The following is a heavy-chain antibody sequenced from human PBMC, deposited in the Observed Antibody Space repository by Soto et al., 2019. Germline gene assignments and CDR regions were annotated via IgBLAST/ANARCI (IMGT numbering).Heavy chain of an antibody. CDR2: IKHDGSEL. CDR3: ARDTDDFGDNY. D-gene: IGHD4-17*01. CDR1: GFTFSRYW. J-gene: IGHJ4*02. Sequence: EVQLVESGGGLVQPGGSLRLSCVASGFTFSRYWMSWVRQAPGKGLEWVANIKHDGSELYSIDSMKGRFTISRDNAKDSLYLQMNTLRVEDTAVYYCARDTDDFGDNYWGQGTLVTVSS. V-gene: IGHV3-7*01.